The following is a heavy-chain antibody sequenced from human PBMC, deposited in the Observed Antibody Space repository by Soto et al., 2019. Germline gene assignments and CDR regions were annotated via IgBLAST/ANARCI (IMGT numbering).Heavy chain of an antibody. V-gene: IGHV4-30-2*01. Sequence: QLQLXESGSGLXXPSQTLSLTCAVSGGSISSGGYSWSWIRQPPGKGLEWIGYIYHSGSTYYNPSLKSRVTISVDRSKNQFSLKLSSVTAADTAVYYCARGQVVAAQHWGQGTLVTVSS. CDR2: IYHSGST. J-gene: IGHJ4*02. CDR3: ARGQVVAAQH. CDR1: GGSISSGGYS. D-gene: IGHD2-15*01.